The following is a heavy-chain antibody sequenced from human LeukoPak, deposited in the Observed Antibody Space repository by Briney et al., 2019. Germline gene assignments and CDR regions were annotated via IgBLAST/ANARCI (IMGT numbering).Heavy chain of an antibody. CDR2: IYYSGST. Sequence: KPSETLSLTCTVSGGSISSSSYYWSWIRQPPGKGLEWIGYIYYSGSTNYNPSLKSRVTISVDTSKNQFSLKLSSVTAADTAVYYCARGHYYYDSSGYYYVFDYWGQGTLVTVSS. D-gene: IGHD3-22*01. J-gene: IGHJ4*02. V-gene: IGHV4-61*01. CDR3: ARGHYYYDSSGYYYVFDY. CDR1: GGSISSSSYY.